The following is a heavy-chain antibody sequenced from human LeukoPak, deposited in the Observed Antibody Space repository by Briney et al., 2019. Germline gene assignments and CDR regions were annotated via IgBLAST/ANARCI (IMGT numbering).Heavy chain of an antibody. J-gene: IGHJ6*03. CDR3: ARGPLYCSGGSCYTPLGDYYYMDV. Sequence: ASVKVSCKASGYTFTGYYMHWVRQAPGQGLEWMGWINPNSGGTNYAQKFQGRVTMTRNTSISTAYMELSSLRSEDTAVYYCARGPLYCSGGSCYTPLGDYYYMDVWGKGTTVTISS. CDR1: GYTFTGYY. CDR2: INPNSGGT. D-gene: IGHD2-15*01. V-gene: IGHV1-2*02.